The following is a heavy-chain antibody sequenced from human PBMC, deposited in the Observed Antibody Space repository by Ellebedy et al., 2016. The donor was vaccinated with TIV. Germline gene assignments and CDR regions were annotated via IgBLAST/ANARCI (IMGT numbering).Heavy chain of an antibody. CDR3: ARGVGDY. Sequence: MPSETLSLTCTVSDGSISNSDYYWVWIRQPPGKGLEWIGRIYYSGSTYYNPSLKSRVTISLDTSRSQFSLRFSSVTAADTAVYYCARGVGDYWGQGTRVTVSS. CDR1: DGSISNSDYY. V-gene: IGHV4-39*07. J-gene: IGHJ4*02. CDR2: IYYSGST.